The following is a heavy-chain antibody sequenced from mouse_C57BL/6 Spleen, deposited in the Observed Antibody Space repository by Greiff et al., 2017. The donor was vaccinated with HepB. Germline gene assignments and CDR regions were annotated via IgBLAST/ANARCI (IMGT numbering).Heavy chain of an antibody. J-gene: IGHJ2*01. CDR3: ARSPYYYGSSYVATTDYCDY. D-gene: IGHD1-1*01. Sequence: VQLQQSGAELAKPGASVKLSCKASGYTFTSYWMHWVKQRPGQGLEWIGYINPSSGYTKYNQKFKDKATLTADKSSSTAYMQLSSLTYEDSAVYYCARSPYYYGSSYVATTDYCDYWGQGTTLTVSS. CDR2: INPSSGYT. V-gene: IGHV1-7*01. CDR1: GYTFTSYW.